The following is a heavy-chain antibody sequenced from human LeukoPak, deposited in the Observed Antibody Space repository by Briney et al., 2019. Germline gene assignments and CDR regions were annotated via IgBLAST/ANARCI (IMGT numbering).Heavy chain of an antibody. CDR3: ARSSSSWLYYYYGMDV. CDR1: GFTFSDYY. J-gene: IGHJ6*02. Sequence: PGGSLRLSCAASGFTFSDYYMSWIRQAPGKGLGWVSYISSSSSYTNYADSVKGRFTISRDNAKNSLYLQMNSLRAEDTAVYYCARSSSSWLYYYYGMDVWGQGTTVTVSS. D-gene: IGHD6-13*01. V-gene: IGHV3-11*03. CDR2: ISSSSSYT.